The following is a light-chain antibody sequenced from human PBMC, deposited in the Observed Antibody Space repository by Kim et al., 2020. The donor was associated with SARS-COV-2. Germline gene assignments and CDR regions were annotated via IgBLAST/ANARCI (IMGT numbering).Light chain of an antibody. CDR2: SNN. J-gene: IGLJ1*01. CDR3: AAWDDSLNGYV. V-gene: IGLV1-44*01. Sequence: QSVLTQPPSASETPGQRVTISCSGSSSNIGRNTVNWYQHLPGTAPKLLIYSNNQRPSGVPDRVSGSKSGTSASLAISGLQSEDEADYYCAAWDDSLNGYVFGAGTKVTVL. CDR1: SSNIGRNT.